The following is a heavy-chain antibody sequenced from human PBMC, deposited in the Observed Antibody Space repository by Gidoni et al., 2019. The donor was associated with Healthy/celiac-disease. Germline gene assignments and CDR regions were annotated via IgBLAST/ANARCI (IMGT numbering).Heavy chain of an antibody. CDR1: GYTFTSYG. CDR3: ARGWVRGGNDAFDI. D-gene: IGHD3-10*01. Sequence: QFQLVLSGDEVKKPGASVKVSCKASGYTFTSYGISWVRQAPGQGIEWMGWLSAYNGDTNYAQKLQGRVPMTTDTATSTAYMELRSLRPDDTAVYYCARGWVRGGNDAFDIWGQGTMVTVSS. J-gene: IGHJ3*02. V-gene: IGHV1-18*01. CDR2: LSAYNGDT.